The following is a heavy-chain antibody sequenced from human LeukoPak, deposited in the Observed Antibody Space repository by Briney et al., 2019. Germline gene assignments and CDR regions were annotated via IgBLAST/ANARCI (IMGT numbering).Heavy chain of an antibody. J-gene: IGHJ4*02. D-gene: IGHD3-10*01. V-gene: IGHV1-2*02. Sequence: ASVKVSCKASGYTFTGYYMHWVRQAPGQGLEWMGWINPNSGGTNYAQKFQGRVTMTRDTSISTAYMELSRLRSDGTAVYYCARALELWFGELLYLGYWGQGTLVTVSS. CDR1: GYTFTGYY. CDR3: ARALELWFGELLYLGY. CDR2: INPNSGGT.